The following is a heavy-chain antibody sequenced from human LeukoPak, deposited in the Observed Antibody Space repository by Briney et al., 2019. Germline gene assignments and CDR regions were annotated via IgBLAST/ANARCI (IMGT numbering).Heavy chain of an antibody. CDR2: ISRSGDTT. CDR1: GFSFRNYG. J-gene: IGHJ5*02. CDR3: ARGVSYSSSSDWFDP. V-gene: IGHV3-23*01. D-gene: IGHD6-6*01. Sequence: GSLRLSCAASGFSFRNYGMNWVRQAPGKGLEWVSGISRSGDTTYYAASVKGRFTISRDNAKNSLYLQMNSLRAEDTAVYYCARGVSYSSSSDWFDPWGQGTLVTVSS.